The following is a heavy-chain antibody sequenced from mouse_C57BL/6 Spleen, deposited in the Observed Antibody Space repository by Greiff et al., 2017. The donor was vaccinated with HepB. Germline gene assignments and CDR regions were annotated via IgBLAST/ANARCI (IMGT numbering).Heavy chain of an antibody. D-gene: IGHD1-1*01. CDR2: INPNNGGT. CDR1: GYTFTDYN. J-gene: IGHJ4*01. V-gene: IGHV1-18*01. CDR3: ARSSIDYYGSSYYYYAMDY. Sequence: VQLQQSGPELVKPGASVKIPCKASGYTFTDYNMDWVKQSHGKSLEWIGDINPNNGGTIYNQKFKGKATLTVDKSSSTAYMELRSLTSEDTAVYYCARSSIDYYGSSYYYYAMDYWGQGTSVTVSS.